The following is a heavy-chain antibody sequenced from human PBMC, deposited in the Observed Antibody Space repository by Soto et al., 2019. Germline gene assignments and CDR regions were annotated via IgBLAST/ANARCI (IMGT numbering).Heavy chain of an antibody. D-gene: IGHD4-17*01. CDR1: GYSYTTFG. J-gene: IGHJ4*02. V-gene: IGHV1-18*01. CDR2: MNSNSGKT. CDR3: VRDRITVTGTKCFDY. Sequence: QVQLVQSGAEVKKPGASVKVSCKPSGYSYTTFGISWVRQAPGQGLEWMEWMNSNSGKTDYAQKFQGRVTMTTDTFTRTAYMDLRSLTSDDTAVYFCVRDRITVTGTKCFDYWGQGTLGTVSS.